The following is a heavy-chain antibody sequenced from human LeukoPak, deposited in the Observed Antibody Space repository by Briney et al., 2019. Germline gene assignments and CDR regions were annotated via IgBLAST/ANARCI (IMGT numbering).Heavy chain of an antibody. V-gene: IGHV5-51*01. CDR3: ARQVEMATTYYYYYYMDV. CDR2: IYPGDSDT. Sequence: GESLKISCKGSGYSFTSYWIGWVRQMPGKGLEWMVIIYPGDSDTRYSPSFQGQVTISADKSISTAYLQWSSLKASDTAMYYCARQVEMATTYYYYYYMDVWGKGTTATVSS. J-gene: IGHJ6*03. D-gene: IGHD5-24*01. CDR1: GYSFTSYW.